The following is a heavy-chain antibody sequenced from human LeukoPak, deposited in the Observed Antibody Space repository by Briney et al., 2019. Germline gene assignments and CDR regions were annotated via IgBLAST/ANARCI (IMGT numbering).Heavy chain of an antibody. D-gene: IGHD3-3*02. J-gene: IGHJ5*01. CDR3: ARSISGRFDS. CDR1: GYTFTTYG. Sequence: ASVKASCKTSGYTFTTYGISWVRQAPGQGLEWMGWISAYNGDTNYAQNLQGRVTMTTDTSTTTAYMDLRSLRSDDTAVYYCARSISGRFDSWGQGTLVTVSS. CDR2: ISAYNGDT. V-gene: IGHV1-18*01.